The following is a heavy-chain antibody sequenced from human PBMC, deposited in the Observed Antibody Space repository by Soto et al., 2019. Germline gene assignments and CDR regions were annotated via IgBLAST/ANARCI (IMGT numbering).Heavy chain of an antibody. V-gene: IGHV3-74*01. CDR1: GFTFSSYW. Sequence: GGSLRLSCAASGFTFSSYWMHWVRQAPGKGLVWVSRINSDGSSTSYADSVKGRFTISRDNAKNTLYLQMNSLGAEDTAVYYCARGDYGDYVEGNFDIWGQGTMVTVSS. J-gene: IGHJ3*02. CDR2: INSDGSST. CDR3: ARGDYGDYVEGNFDI. D-gene: IGHD4-17*01.